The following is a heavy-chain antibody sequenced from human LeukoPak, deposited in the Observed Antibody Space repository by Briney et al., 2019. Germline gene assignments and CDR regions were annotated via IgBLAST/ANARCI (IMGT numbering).Heavy chain of an antibody. D-gene: IGHD6-13*01. Sequence: GGSLRLSCAVSGFSVSSFGMSWVRQAPGKGLEWISAISLNGETTWYADSVKGRFIISRDNAKNSLYLQMNSLRAEDTAVYYCARAPGNIAAAGYYYYGMDVWGQGTTVTVSS. CDR3: ARAPGNIAAAGYYYYGMDV. CDR2: ISLNGETT. V-gene: IGHV3-23*01. J-gene: IGHJ6*02. CDR1: GFSVSSFG.